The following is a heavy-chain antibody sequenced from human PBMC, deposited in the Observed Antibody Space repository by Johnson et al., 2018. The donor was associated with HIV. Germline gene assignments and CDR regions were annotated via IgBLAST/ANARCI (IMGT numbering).Heavy chain of an antibody. V-gene: IGHV3-30-3*01. Sequence: QVQLVESGGGVVQPGRSLRLSCAASGFTFSSYAMHWVRQAPGKGLEWVAVISYDGTIRYYAASVKGRFTISRDNSKNIAFMQMNRLRGEDTAVYYCAREEGVGDDYGGKSAFDIWGQGTMVTVSS. CDR2: ISYDGTIR. J-gene: IGHJ3*02. CDR1: GFTFSSYA. D-gene: IGHD4-23*01. CDR3: AREEGVGDDYGGKSAFDI.